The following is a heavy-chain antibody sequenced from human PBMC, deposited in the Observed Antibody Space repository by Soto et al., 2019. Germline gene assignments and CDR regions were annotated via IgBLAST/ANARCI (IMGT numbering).Heavy chain of an antibody. CDR3: ARGAADTGKVDS. V-gene: IGHV4-59*01. CDR1: GVTISTYY. D-gene: IGHD1-26*01. Sequence: SETLSLTCAVSGVTISTYYWSWIRQPPGKGLEWIGYNYHSGTTNYNPSLKSRVTISVDTSKNQFSLRLTSVTAADTAIYYCARGAADTGKVDSWGQGTLVTVSS. CDR2: NYHSGTT. J-gene: IGHJ4*02.